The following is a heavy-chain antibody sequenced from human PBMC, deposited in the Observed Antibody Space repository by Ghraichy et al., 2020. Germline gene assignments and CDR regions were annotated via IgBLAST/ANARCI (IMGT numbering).Heavy chain of an antibody. CDR3: AHRRRLSGYWDYGAFDY. CDR2: IYWDDDK. CDR1: GFSVSTYGVG. Sequence: SGPTLVKPTQTLTLTCTFSGFSVSTYGVGVGWVRQPPGKALEWLALIYWDDDKRYSPSLKNRLTITSDTSRNQVLLTLTNMDPVDTATYFCAHRRRLSGYWDYGAFDYWGQGTLVTVSS. J-gene: IGHJ4*02. V-gene: IGHV2-5*02. D-gene: IGHD6-25*01.